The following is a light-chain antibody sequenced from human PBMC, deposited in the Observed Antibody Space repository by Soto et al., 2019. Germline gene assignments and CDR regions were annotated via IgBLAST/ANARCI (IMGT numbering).Light chain of an antibody. CDR1: QGISTY. J-gene: IGKJ1*01. CDR2: AAS. V-gene: IGKV1-39*01. Sequence: DIQMTQSPSSLSESAGDRVTITCRASQGISTYLNWYQQKPGKAPKLLIYAASSLQTGVPSRFSGSGSGTDFTLTISSLQPEDFATYYCQQSYSTPRTFGQGTKGDIK. CDR3: QQSYSTPRT.